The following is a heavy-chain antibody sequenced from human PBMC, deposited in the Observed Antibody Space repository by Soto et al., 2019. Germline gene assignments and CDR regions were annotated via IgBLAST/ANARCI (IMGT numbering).Heavy chain of an antibody. CDR1: GYTFTDYY. J-gene: IGHJ4*01. CDR2: VDPEDGET. V-gene: IGHV1-69-2*01. CDR3: ATLGHIVVVTAIRWSNYFDY. Sequence: ASVKVSCKVSGYTFTDYYMHWVQQAPGKGLEWMGLVDPEDGETIYAEKFQGRVTITADTSTDTAYMELSSLRSEDTAVYYCATLGHIVVVTAIRWSNYFDYWG. D-gene: IGHD2-21*02.